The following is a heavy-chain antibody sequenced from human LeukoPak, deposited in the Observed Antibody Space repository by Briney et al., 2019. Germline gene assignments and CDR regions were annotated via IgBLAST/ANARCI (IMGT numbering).Heavy chain of an antibody. CDR3: ARGTWYSNSRYYYYGMDV. D-gene: IGHD4-11*01. CDR1: GYNFTTYW. CDR2: IYPGDSDT. Sequence: GESLKISCKGSGYNFTTYWIAWVRPMPGKGLEWMGIIYPGDSDTRYSPSFQGQVTFSADKSITTAYLQWSSLKASDTAMYYCARGTWYSNSRYYYYGMDVWGQGTTVTVSS. V-gene: IGHV5-51*01. J-gene: IGHJ6*02.